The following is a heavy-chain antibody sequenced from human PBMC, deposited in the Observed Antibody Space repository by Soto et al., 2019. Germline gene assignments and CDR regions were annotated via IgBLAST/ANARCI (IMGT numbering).Heavy chain of an antibody. D-gene: IGHD6-19*01. CDR1: GFTFSNNT. V-gene: IGHV3-21*01. CDR3: ARVPQRIAVAGTSNRYYFDY. J-gene: IGHJ4*02. Sequence: EVQLVESGGGLVKPGGSLRLSCAASGFTFSNNTMNWVRQAPGKGLEWVSSIISRSSYIYYADSVKGRLTNSRDNAKNSLYLQTNSLRAEDTAVYYCARVPQRIAVAGTSNRYYFDYWGQGILVTVSS. CDR2: IISRSSYI.